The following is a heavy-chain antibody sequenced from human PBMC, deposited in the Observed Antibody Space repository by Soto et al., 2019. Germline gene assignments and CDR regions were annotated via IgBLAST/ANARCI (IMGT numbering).Heavy chain of an antibody. V-gene: IGHV4-30-2*01. CDR1: GGSISSGGYS. CDR3: ARGTYDSSGYYYSHLAY. CDR2: IYHSGST. J-gene: IGHJ4*02. Sequence: PWETLSLTCAVSGGSISSGGYSWSWIRQPPGKGLEWIGYIYHSGSTYYNPSLKSRVTISVDRCKNQFSLKLRSVTAADTAVYYCARGTYDSSGYYYSHLAYWGQGTLGTVSS. D-gene: IGHD3-22*01.